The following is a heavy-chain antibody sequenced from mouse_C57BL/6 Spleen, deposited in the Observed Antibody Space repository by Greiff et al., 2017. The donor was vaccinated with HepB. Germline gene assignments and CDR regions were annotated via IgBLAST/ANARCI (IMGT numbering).Heavy chain of an antibody. V-gene: IGHV1-26*01. CDR3: ARERLLRGAMDY. J-gene: IGHJ4*01. D-gene: IGHD1-1*01. CDR1: GYTFTDYY. CDR2: INPNNGGT. Sequence: EVQLQQSGPELVKPGASVKISCKASGYTFTDYYMNWVKQSHGKSLEWIGDINPNNGGTSYNQKFKGKATLTVDKSSSTAYMELRSLTSEDSAVYYCARERLLRGAMDYWGQRTSVTVSS.